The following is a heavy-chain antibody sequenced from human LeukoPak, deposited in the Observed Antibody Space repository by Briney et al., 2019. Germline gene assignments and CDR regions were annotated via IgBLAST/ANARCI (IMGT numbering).Heavy chain of an antibody. CDR2: ISGSGGST. J-gene: IGHJ4*02. V-gene: IGHV3-23*01. D-gene: IGHD6-13*01. CDR3: AGGQQLVRYDY. Sequence: GGSLRLSCAASGFTFSSYAMSWVRQAPGKGLEWVSAISGSGGSTYYADSVKGRLTVSRDNSKNTLYLQMNSLRAEDTAVYYCAGGQQLVRYDYWGQGTLVTVSS. CDR1: GFTFSSYA.